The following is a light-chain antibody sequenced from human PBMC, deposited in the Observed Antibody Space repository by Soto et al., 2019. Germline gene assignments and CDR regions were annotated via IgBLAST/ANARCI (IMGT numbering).Light chain of an antibody. Sequence: EVVLTQSPGTLSLSPGERATLSCRASQSVTNNYLAWYQQKPGQAPRLLIYGASSRATGIPDRFSGSGSGTDFTLTISRLEPEDLALYYCQQYGSSPRTFGQGTKLEI. V-gene: IGKV3-20*01. CDR2: GAS. CDR1: QSVTNNY. J-gene: IGKJ2*01. CDR3: QQYGSSPRT.